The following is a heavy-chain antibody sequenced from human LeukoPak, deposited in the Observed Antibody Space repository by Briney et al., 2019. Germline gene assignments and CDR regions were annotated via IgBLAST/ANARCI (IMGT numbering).Heavy chain of an antibody. CDR3: ARDTLDYGDYVGHDAFDI. V-gene: IGHV1-18*01. CDR1: GYTFTSYG. CDR2: ISAYNGNT. D-gene: IGHD4-17*01. J-gene: IGHJ3*02. Sequence: ASVKVSCKASGYTFTSYGISWVRQAPGQGLEWMGWISAYNGNTNYAQKLQGRVTMTTDTSTSTAYMELRSLRSEDTAVYYCARDTLDYGDYVGHDAFDIWGQGTMVTVSS.